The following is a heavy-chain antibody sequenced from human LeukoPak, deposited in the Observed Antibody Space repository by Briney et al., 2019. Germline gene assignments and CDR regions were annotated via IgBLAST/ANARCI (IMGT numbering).Heavy chain of an antibody. CDR2: ISYDGSNK. J-gene: IGHJ4*02. CDR3: ARGGNTHRAAAAL. CDR1: GFTFSSYA. Sequence: GGSLRLSCAASGFTFSSYAMHWVRQAPGKGLEWVAVISYDGSNKYYADSVKGRFTISRDNSKNTLYLQMNSLRAEDTAVYYCARGGNTHRAAAALWGQGTLVTVSS. D-gene: IGHD6-13*01. V-gene: IGHV3-30-3*01.